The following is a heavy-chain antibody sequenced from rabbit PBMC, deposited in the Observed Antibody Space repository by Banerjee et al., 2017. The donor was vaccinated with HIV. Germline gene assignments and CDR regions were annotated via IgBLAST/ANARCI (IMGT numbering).Heavy chain of an antibody. CDR3: ARGGVGSTGYTYAFDP. CDR1: GFDLSGYYY. J-gene: IGHJ2*01. D-gene: IGHD1-1*01. CDR2: IGIGSGTT. Sequence: QEQLEESGGGLVKPEGSLTLTCKASGFDLSGYYYMCWVRQAPGKGLEWIGCIGIGSGTTYYASWAKGRFTITKTSSTTVTLQMTSLTAADTATYFCARGGVGSTGYTYAFDPWGPGTLVTVS. V-gene: IGHV1S45*01.